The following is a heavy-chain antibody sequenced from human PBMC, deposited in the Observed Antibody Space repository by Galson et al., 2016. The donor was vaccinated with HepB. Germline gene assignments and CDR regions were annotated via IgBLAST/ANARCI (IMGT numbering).Heavy chain of an antibody. CDR1: GDSISNGGYY. V-gene: IGHV4-31*03. CDR2: IYYTEST. Sequence: TLSLTCTVSGDSISNGGYYWNWIRQHPGKGLEWIEYIYYTESTYYNPSLKSRVTISVDTSKNQFSLKLSSVTAADTAVYYCARDGTPVTTGGVYNWFDPWGQGTLVTVSS. CDR3: ARDGTPVTTGGVYNWFDP. J-gene: IGHJ5*01. D-gene: IGHD4-17*01.